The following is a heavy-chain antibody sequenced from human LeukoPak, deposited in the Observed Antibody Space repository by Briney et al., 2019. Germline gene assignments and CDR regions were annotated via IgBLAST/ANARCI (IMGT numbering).Heavy chain of an antibody. CDR1: GYSISSGYY. Sequence: PSETLSLTCTVSGYSISSGYYWGWIRQPPGKGLEWIGSIYNSGSTYYNPSLKSRVTISVDTSKNQFSLKLSAVTAADTAVYYCARVYCSSTSCPYYYYYMDVWGKGTTVTVSS. CDR3: ARVYCSSTSCPYYYYYMDV. D-gene: IGHD2-2*01. V-gene: IGHV4-38-2*02. CDR2: IYNSGST. J-gene: IGHJ6*03.